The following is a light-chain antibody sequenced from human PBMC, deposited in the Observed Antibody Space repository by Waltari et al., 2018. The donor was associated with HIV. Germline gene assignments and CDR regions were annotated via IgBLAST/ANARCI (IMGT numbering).Light chain of an antibody. V-gene: IGLV3-25*03. CDR2: KDI. CDR3: QSTGFEGTWV. CDR1: GTPEQY. Sequence: SYGLTQTPSVSVSPGQTARITCPSSGTPEQYSSWYRQKPGQATVLIIYKDIERPSGIPERIAGSRSGTTVTLTINNVQAEDDGDYYCQSTGFEGTWVFGGGTRLTVL. J-gene: IGLJ3*02.